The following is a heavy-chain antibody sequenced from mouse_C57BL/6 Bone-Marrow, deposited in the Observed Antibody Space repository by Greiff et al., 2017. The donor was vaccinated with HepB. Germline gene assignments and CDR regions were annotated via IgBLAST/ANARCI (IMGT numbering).Heavy chain of an antibody. J-gene: IGHJ2*01. CDR2: ISDGGSYT. Sequence: DVMLVESGGGLVKPGGSLKLSCAASGFTFSSYAMSWVRQTPEKRLEWVATISDGGSYTYYPDNVKGRFTISRDNAKNNLYLQMSHLKSEDTAMYYCARECFDYWGQGTTLTVSS. V-gene: IGHV5-4*01. CDR3: ARECFDY. CDR1: GFTFSSYA.